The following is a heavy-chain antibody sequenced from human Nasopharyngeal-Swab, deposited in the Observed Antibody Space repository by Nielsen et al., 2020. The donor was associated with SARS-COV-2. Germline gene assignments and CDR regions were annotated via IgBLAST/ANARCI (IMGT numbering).Heavy chain of an antibody. J-gene: IGHJ3*02. Sequence: PLSLTCTLSGGSISSGGYYWSWIRQHTGKGLEWIGYIYYSGSTYYNPSLKSRVTISVDTSKNQFSLKLSSVTAADTAVYYCARGRYCSGGSCDNDAFDIWGQGTMVTVSS. D-gene: IGHD2-15*01. V-gene: IGHV4-31*03. CDR3: ARGRYCSGGSCDNDAFDI. CDR1: GGSISSGGYY. CDR2: IYYSGST.